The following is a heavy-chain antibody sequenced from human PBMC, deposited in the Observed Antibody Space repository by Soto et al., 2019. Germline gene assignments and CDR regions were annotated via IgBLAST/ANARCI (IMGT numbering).Heavy chain of an antibody. CDR1: GFTFSSYA. V-gene: IGHV3-23*01. J-gene: IGHJ6*03. D-gene: IGHD3-3*01. CDR3: ANHYDAPPPDGYMDV. Sequence: PGGSLRLSCAASGFTFSSYAMSWVRQAQEKGLEWVSAISGSGGSTYYADSVKGRFTISRDNSKNTLYLQMNSLRAEDTAVYYCANHYDAPPPDGYMDVWGKGTTVTVSS. CDR2: ISGSGGST.